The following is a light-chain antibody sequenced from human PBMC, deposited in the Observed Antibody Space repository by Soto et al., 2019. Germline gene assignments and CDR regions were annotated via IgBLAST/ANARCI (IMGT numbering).Light chain of an antibody. CDR3: SSYTTTNTYV. CDR2: EVI. Sequence: QSVLTQPASVSGSPGQWITISCTGTSSDVGGYNYVSWYQQHPGKAPKLMIYEVINRSSGVSNRFSGSKSGNTASLSISGLQAEDEADYYCSSYTTTNTYVFGPGTKVTAL. J-gene: IGLJ1*01. CDR1: SSDVGGYNY. V-gene: IGLV2-14*01.